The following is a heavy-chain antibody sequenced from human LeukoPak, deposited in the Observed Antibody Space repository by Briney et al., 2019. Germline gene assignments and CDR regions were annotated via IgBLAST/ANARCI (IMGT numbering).Heavy chain of an antibody. CDR2: INPNSGDT. CDR1: GYTFTGYY. Sequence: ASVKVSCKASGYTFTGYYMHWVRQAPGQGREWMGWINPNSGDTNYAQKLQGRVTMTRHTSISTAYMELSRLSSDHTAVYYCERSRHILPGENFDYWGKGTLVTVSS. V-gene: IGHV1-2*02. CDR3: ERSRHILPGENFDY. J-gene: IGHJ4*02. D-gene: IGHD3-9*01.